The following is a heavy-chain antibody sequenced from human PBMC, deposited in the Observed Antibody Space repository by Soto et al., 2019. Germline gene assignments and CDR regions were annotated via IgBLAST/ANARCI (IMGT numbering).Heavy chain of an antibody. D-gene: IGHD3-22*01. Sequence: SETLSLTCAVSGGSISSSNWWSWVRQPPGKGLEWIGEIYHSGSTNYNPSLKSRVTISVDKSKNQFSLKLSSVTAADTAVYYCARDRYYDSSGYPYYFDYWGQGTLVTVS. V-gene: IGHV4-4*02. J-gene: IGHJ4*02. CDR2: IYHSGST. CDR3: ARDRYYDSSGYPYYFDY. CDR1: GGSISSSNW.